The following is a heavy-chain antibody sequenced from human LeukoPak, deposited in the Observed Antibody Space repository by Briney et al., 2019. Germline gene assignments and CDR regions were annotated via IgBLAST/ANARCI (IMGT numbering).Heavy chain of an antibody. D-gene: IGHD3-3*01. Sequence: SETLSLTCAVYGGSFSGYYWSWIRQPPGKGLEWIGEINHSGSTNYNPSLKSRVTISVDTSKNQFSLRLSSVTAADTAVYYCARGVRSIFGVVIPLYFDYWGQGTLVTVSS. CDR3: ARGVRSIFGVVIPLYFDY. CDR2: INHSGST. V-gene: IGHV4-34*01. J-gene: IGHJ4*02. CDR1: GGSFSGYY.